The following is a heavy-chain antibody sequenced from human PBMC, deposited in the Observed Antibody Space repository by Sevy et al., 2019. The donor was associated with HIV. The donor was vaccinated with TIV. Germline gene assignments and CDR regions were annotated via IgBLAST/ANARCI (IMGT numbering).Heavy chain of an antibody. J-gene: IGHJ4*03. CDR1: GFTFSAYW. V-gene: IGHV3-7*01. D-gene: IGHD6-6*01. CDR2: LNQEGSEK. Sequence: GGSLRLSCEASGFTFSAYWMAWVRQAPGKGLEWVANLNQEGSEKYPVDSVKGRFTISRDNAKNSLYLQMNSLRVEDTAIYYCATDACRSLVNWGLGTVVTVSS. CDR3: ATDACRSLVN.